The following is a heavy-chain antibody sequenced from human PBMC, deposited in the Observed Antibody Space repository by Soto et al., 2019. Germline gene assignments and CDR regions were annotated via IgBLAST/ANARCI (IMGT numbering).Heavy chain of an antibody. V-gene: IGHV4-59*08. Sequence: QVQLQESGPGLVKPSETLSLTCTVSGGSISSYYWSWIRQPPGKGLEWIGYIYYSGSTNYNPSLRSRVSTSVDTSKNQFSLKLSSVTAADTAVYYCARFNWYFDLWGRGTLVTVSS. CDR3: ARFNWYFDL. J-gene: IGHJ2*01. CDR2: IYYSGST. CDR1: GGSISSYY.